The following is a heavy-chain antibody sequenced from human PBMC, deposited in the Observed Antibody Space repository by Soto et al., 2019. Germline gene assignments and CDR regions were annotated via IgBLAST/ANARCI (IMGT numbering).Heavy chain of an antibody. CDR3: AKDWVPSSGGYPDAFDI. V-gene: IGHV3-23*01. Sequence: PGGSLRLSCASSGFTFSSCGMSWVRQAPGKGLEWVSGVSGSGASTYYADSVKGRFTISRDNAKNTLYLQMNSLRAEDTAIYYCAKDWVPSSGGYPDAFDIWGQGTMVTVSS. D-gene: IGHD1-26*01. CDR2: VSGSGAST. CDR1: GFTFSSCG. J-gene: IGHJ3*02.